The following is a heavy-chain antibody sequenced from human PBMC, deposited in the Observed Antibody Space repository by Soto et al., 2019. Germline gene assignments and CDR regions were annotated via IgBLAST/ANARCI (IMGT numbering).Heavy chain of an antibody. Sequence: GGSLRLSCAASGFTFSSYSMNWVRQAPGKGLEWVSYISSSSSTIYYADSVKGRFTISRDNAKNSLYLQMNSLRDEDTAVYYWAREDIVVVPAAMYSSSWYFDYWGQGTLVTVSS. CDR3: AREDIVVVPAAMYSSSWYFDY. CDR2: ISSSSSTI. J-gene: IGHJ4*02. V-gene: IGHV3-48*02. D-gene: IGHD2-2*01. CDR1: GFTFSSYS.